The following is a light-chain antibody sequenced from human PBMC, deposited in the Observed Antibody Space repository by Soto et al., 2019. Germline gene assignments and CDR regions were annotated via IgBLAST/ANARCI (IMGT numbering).Light chain of an antibody. CDR1: QSISTW. CDR2: KAP. CDR3: QQFNSYSWT. V-gene: IGKV1-5*03. Sequence: IQMTQSPSTLSASVGDRVTITCRASQSISTWLAWYQRKPGKAPKLLIYKAPSLESGVPSRFSGSGSGTEFTLTISSLQPDDSATYYCQQFNSYSWTFGQGTKGDIK. J-gene: IGKJ1*01.